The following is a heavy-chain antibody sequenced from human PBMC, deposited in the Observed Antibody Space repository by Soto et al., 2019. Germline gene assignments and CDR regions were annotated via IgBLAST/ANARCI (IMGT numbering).Heavy chain of an antibody. Sequence: QVKLVQSGAEVKKPGASIKVSCKASGYSFATSGMTWVRQAPGQGLEWVGWISAYNGNSNYDQNLQDRVTMTTDTSTTTAYLELRNLSSDDSAVYYCARAGQYYDASGYANWGQGTLVTVSS. CDR1: GYSFATSG. D-gene: IGHD3-22*01. J-gene: IGHJ4*02. V-gene: IGHV1-18*01. CDR3: ARAGQYYDASGYAN. CDR2: ISAYNGNS.